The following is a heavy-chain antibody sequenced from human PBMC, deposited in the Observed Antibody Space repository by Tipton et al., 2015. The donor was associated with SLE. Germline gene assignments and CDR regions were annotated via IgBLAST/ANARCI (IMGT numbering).Heavy chain of an antibody. CDR3: ARERYSSSLRWFDP. CDR1: GDSISSGDYY. D-gene: IGHD6-13*01. Sequence: TLSLTCIVSGDSISSGDYYWSWIWQPPGKGLEWIGYIYYSGSTYYNPSLKSRVTISVDTSKNQFSLKLSSVTAADTAVHYCARERYSSSLRWFDPWGQGSRVTVSS. J-gene: IGHJ5*02. CDR2: IYYSGST. V-gene: IGHV4-30-4*01.